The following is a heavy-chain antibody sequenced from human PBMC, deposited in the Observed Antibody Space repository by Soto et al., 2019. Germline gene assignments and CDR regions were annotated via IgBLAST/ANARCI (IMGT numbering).Heavy chain of an antibody. D-gene: IGHD4-4*01. J-gene: IGHJ6*02. CDR3: ARTDSAYYYHCMDV. V-gene: IGHV3-7*05. Sequence: EVQLVESGGGLVQPGGSLRLSCAASGFTFSSYWMSWVRQAPGKGLEWVANIKQDGSEKYYVDSVKGRFTISRDNAKNSLYLQMNSLRTEDTAVYYCARTDSAYYYHCMDVWGQGTTVTVSS. CDR2: IKQDGSEK. CDR1: GFTFSSYW.